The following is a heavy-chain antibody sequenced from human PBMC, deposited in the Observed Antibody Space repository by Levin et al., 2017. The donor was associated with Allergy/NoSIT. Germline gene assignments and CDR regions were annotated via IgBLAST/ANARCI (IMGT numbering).Heavy chain of an antibody. V-gene: IGHV3-30*04. CDR2: ISYDGGDT. J-gene: IGHJ5*02. Sequence: GGSLRLSCAASGFTFSAYSMHWVRQTPGKGLEWLALISYDGGDTYYAPSVKGRFTVSRDNSKNTLYLQMSNLGGEDTAVYYGARDYTEHSHGVLDLWGQGSLVSVSS. CDR3: ARDYTEHSHGVLDL. D-gene: IGHD3-10*01. CDR1: GFTFSAYS.